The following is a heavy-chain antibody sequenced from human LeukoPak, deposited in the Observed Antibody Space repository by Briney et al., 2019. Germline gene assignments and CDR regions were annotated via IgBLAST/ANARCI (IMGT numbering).Heavy chain of an antibody. V-gene: IGHV4-30-2*01. Sequence: PSETLSLTCAVSGSAVSSDDHFWSWIRQPPGRGLEWIGYIYHRGSTAYNPSLRSRVTVSLDKSRHQFSLNLYSVTAADTAVYYCARAPYDILTGYFLFDSWGQGTLITVSS. D-gene: IGHD3-9*01. CDR1: GSAVSSDDHF. CDR2: IYHRGST. J-gene: IGHJ4*02. CDR3: ARAPYDILTGYFLFDS.